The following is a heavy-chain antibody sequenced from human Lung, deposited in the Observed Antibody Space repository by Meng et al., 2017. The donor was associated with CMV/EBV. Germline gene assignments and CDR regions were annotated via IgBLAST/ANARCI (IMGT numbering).Heavy chain of an antibody. Sequence: QGQRSESGPGLVKPSGTLSLTCAVFGGPMSSTNWWSWVRQPPGKGLEWIGEIYHSGSTNYNPSLKSRVSISVDKSKNQFSLKLSSVTAADTAVYYCARADKVRFDYWGQGTLVTVSS. J-gene: IGHJ4*02. CDR1: GGPMSSTNW. CDR3: ARADKVRFDY. V-gene: IGHV4-4*02. CDR2: IYHSGST.